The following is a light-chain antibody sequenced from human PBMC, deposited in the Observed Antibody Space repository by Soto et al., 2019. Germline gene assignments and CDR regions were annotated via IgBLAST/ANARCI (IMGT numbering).Light chain of an antibody. CDR1: SSDVGGYNY. V-gene: IGLV2-11*01. CDR3: CSYAGSYTYV. Sequence: QSALTQPRSVSGSPGQSVTISWTGTSSDVGGYNYVSWYQQHPGKAPKLMIYDVSKRPSGVPDRFSGSKSGNTASLTISGLQAEDEADYYCCSYAGSYTYVFGTGTKLTAL. J-gene: IGLJ1*01. CDR2: DVS.